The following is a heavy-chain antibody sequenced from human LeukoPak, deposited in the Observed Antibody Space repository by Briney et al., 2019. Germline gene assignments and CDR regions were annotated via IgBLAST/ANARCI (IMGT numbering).Heavy chain of an antibody. D-gene: IGHD3-16*01. CDR2: IIPIIDIA. Sequence: GASVKVSCKASGGTFSSFSVSWVRQAPGQGLEWMGRIIPIIDIANYAQRFQGRVRITADKSTSTVYMELSSLRPQDTAMYYCARDALEGGNSYNYGLDVWGQGTAVTVSS. CDR1: GGTFSSFS. V-gene: IGHV1-69*10. CDR3: ARDALEGGNSYNYGLDV. J-gene: IGHJ6*02.